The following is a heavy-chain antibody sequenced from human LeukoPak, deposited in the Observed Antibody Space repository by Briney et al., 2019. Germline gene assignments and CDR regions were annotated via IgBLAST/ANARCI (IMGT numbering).Heavy chain of an antibody. J-gene: IGHJ4*02. CDR1: GGSISIYY. V-gene: IGHV4-59*01. Sequence: SETLCLTCTVSGGSISIYYWNWIRQPPGKGLEWIGSIYHSGSTIYNPSLKSRVTISGDTSKNQFSLTLASVTAADTAVYYCTRDRELGFWGQGTLVTVSS. CDR2: IYHSGST. D-gene: IGHD1-26*01. CDR3: TRDRELGF.